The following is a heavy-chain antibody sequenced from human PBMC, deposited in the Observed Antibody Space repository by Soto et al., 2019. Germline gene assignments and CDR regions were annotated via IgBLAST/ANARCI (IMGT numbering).Heavy chain of an antibody. CDR1: GFTFSNAC. Sequence: GGSLRLSCAASGFTFSNACINWVRQVPGKGREWVGRIKSKTDGETTDFAAHVKGRFAISRDDSKNMVYLQMNSLKTEDAAVYYCTTDSYIPSGIVRFDYWGHGTLVTVSS. J-gene: IGHJ4*01. D-gene: IGHD3-22*01. CDR2: IKSKTDGETT. V-gene: IGHV3-15*07. CDR3: TTDSYIPSGIVRFDY.